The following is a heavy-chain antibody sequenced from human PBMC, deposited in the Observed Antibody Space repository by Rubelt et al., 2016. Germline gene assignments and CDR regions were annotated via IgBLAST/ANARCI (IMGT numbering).Heavy chain of an antibody. J-gene: IGHJ4*02. D-gene: IGHD3-10*01. CDR1: GGSFSGFY. CDR3: ARGPDYDGSGSQDY. Sequence: QVQLQQWGAGLLKPSATLSLTCAVYGGSFSGFYLSWIRQPPGKGLEWVGGINHSGSTNYNPSPKSRVTLSVHTSKNQFSLRPGSATAADTAVYYGARGPDYDGSGSQDYWGQGTLVTVSS. V-gene: IGHV4-34*01. CDR2: INHSGST.